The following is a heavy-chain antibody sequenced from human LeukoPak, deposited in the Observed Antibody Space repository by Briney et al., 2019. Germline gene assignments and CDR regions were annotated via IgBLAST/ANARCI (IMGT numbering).Heavy chain of an antibody. V-gene: IGHV1-18*01. D-gene: IGHD1-14*01. Sequence: ASVTVSCMASGYTFHIYGIAWVRQPPGKGLEWMGWIANYNGKTDYAQNRQGRVTMTTDQSTGTAYMELRSLRSDDTAVYYCARVYNPYYYMDVWGKGAPVTVSS. CDR3: ARVYNPYYYMDV. CDR1: GYTFHIYG. J-gene: IGHJ6*03. CDR2: IANYNGKT.